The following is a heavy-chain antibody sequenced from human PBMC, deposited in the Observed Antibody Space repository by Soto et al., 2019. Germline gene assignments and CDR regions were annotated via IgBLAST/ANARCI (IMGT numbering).Heavy chain of an antibody. CDR3: ARTKSGYSYGTPIDY. Sequence: QVQLVESGGGLVKPGGSLRLSCAASGFTFSDYYMSWIRQAPGKGLEWVSYISSSSSYTNYADSVKGRFTISRDNAKNSLYLQMNSLRAEDTAVYYCARTKSGYSYGTPIDYWGQGTMVTVSS. CDR1: GFTFSDYY. V-gene: IGHV3-11*05. CDR2: ISSSSSYT. J-gene: IGHJ4*02. D-gene: IGHD5-18*01.